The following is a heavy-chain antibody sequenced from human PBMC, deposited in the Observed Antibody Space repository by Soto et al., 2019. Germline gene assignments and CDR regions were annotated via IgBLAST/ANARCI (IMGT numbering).Heavy chain of an antibody. CDR2: ISAYNGKT. CDR3: ARDNYYDYVWGRTPTGY. D-gene: IGHD3-16*01. V-gene: IGHV1-18*01. CDR1: GYTFTSYG. J-gene: IGHJ4*02. Sequence: GASVKVSCKASGYTFTSYGISWVRQAPGQGLEWMGWISAYNGKTNYAQKLQGRVTMTTDTSTSKAYMELRSLRSDDTAVYYCARDNYYDYVWGRTPTGYWGQGTLVTVSS.